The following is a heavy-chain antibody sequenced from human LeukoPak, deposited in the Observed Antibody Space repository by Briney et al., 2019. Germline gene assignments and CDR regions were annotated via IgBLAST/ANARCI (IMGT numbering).Heavy chain of an antibody. CDR1: GYTFTSYG. Sequence: ASMKVSCKASGYTFTSYGISWVRQAPGQGLEWMGWISAYNGNTNYAQKLQGRVTMTTDTSTSTAYMELRSLRSDDTAVYYCARGYCSGGSCSHYGMDVWGQGTTVTVSS. CDR2: ISAYNGNT. V-gene: IGHV1-18*01. J-gene: IGHJ6*02. CDR3: ARGYCSGGSCSHYGMDV. D-gene: IGHD2-15*01.